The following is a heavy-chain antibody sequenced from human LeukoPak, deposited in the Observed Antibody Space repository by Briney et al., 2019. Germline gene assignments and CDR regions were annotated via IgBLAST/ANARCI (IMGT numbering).Heavy chain of an antibody. J-gene: IGHJ3*02. CDR3: ARDGSSSWYRDAFDI. D-gene: IGHD6-13*01. Sequence: GGSLRLSCAASGFTFSSYSMNWVRQAPGKGLEWVSSISSSSYIYYADSVKGRFTISRDNAKNSLYLQMNSLRAEDTAVYYCARDGSSSWYRDAFDIWGQGTMVTVSS. CDR2: ISSSSYI. V-gene: IGHV3-21*01. CDR1: GFTFSSYS.